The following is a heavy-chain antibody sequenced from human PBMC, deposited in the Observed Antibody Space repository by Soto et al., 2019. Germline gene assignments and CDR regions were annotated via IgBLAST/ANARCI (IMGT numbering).Heavy chain of an antibody. J-gene: IGHJ4*02. CDR1: GFNFSSYG. V-gene: IGHV3-33*01. Sequence: QVQLVESGGGVVQPGGSLRLSCEASGFNFSSYGIHWVRQAPGKGLEWVAIIWNDGSNEYYADSVKDRFTISRDNSKNTVYLQVSKLRAEDTAVYFCARDQTDSGGYSDSWGQGTLVTVSS. CDR2: IWNDGSNE. CDR3: ARDQTDSGGYSDS. D-gene: IGHD3-22*01.